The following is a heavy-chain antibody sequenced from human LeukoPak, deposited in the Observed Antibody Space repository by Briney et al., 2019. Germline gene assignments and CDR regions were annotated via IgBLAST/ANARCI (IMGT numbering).Heavy chain of an antibody. CDR2: ISWNSGSI. D-gene: IGHD6-13*01. V-gene: IGHV3-9*01. CDR3: ARETRSSSSL. CDR1: GFTFDDYA. Sequence: GRSLRLSCAASGFTFDDYAMHWVRQAPGKGLEWVSGISWNSGSIGYADSVKGRFTISRDNAKNSLYLQMNSLRAEDTAVYYCARETRSSSSLWGQGTMVTVSS. J-gene: IGHJ3*01.